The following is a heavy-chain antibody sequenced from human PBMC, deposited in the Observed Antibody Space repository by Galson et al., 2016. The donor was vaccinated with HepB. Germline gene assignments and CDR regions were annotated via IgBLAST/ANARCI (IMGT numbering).Heavy chain of an antibody. CDR3: SREWSSFEF. J-gene: IGHJ4*02. D-gene: IGHD2-15*01. Sequence: ETLSLTCTVSNYSITSGYYWHWIRQPPGKGLEWVGFVGYNGDTRYNPSLRGRITISLDTPKNQFSLKLNSLTSADTAVYYCSREWSSFEFWGQGILVTVSS. V-gene: IGHV4-59*01. CDR1: NYSITSGYY. CDR2: VGYNGDT.